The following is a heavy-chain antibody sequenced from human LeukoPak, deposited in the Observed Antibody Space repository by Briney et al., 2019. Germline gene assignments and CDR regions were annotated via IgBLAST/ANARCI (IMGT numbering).Heavy chain of an antibody. CDR2: ISSSSSTT. J-gene: IGHJ6*02. V-gene: IGHV3-48*01. CDR3: AKDLPIHSSSWWGDYYYYYGMDV. CDR1: GFTFSSYS. Sequence: PSGGSLRLSCAASGFTFSSYSMNWVRQAPGKGLEWVSYISSSSSTTYYADSVKGRFTISRDNSKNTLYLQMNSLRAEDTAVYYCAKDLPIHSSSWWGDYYYYYGMDVWGQGTTVTVSS. D-gene: IGHD6-13*01.